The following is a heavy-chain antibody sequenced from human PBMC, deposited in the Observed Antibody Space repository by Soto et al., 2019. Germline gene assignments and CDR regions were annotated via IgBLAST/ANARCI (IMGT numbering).Heavy chain of an antibody. D-gene: IGHD4-17*01. Sequence: QLQLQESGPGLVKPSETLSLTCTVSGGSISSSSCYWGWIRQPSGKGLEWIGSVYYSGSTYNNPFLTSRVTSYVDPSKKLFSLKLSSVTAADTAVYYCASSYGDYVSYWGQGTLVTVSS. V-gene: IGHV4-39*01. J-gene: IGHJ4*02. CDR2: VYYSGST. CDR3: ASSYGDYVSY. CDR1: GGSISSSSCY.